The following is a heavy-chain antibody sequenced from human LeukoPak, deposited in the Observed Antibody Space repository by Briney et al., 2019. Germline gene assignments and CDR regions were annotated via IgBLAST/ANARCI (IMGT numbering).Heavy chain of an antibody. CDR3: ARGGGLYCSGVSCDAFDI. Sequence: ASVKVSCKASGYTFTSYDINWVRQATGQGLEWMGWMNPNSGNTGYAQKFQGRVTMTRNTSISTAYMELSSLRSEDTAVYYCARGGGLYCSGVSCDAFDIWGQGTMVTVSS. CDR2: MNPNSGNT. CDR1: GYTFTSYD. V-gene: IGHV1-8*01. D-gene: IGHD2-15*01. J-gene: IGHJ3*02.